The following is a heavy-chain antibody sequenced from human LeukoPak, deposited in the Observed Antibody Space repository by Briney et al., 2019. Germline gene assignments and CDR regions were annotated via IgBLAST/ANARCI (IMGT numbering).Heavy chain of an antibody. D-gene: IGHD2-21*02. V-gene: IGHV1-2*02. CDR3: ARESSELAYCGGDCYSDY. CDR1: GYTFTGYY. CDR2: INPNSGGT. Sequence: ASVKVSCKASGYTFTGYYMHWVRQAPGQGLEWMGWINPNSGGTNYAQKFQGRVTMTRDTSISTAYMELSRLRSDDTAVYYCARESSELAYCGGDCYSDYWGQGTLVTVSS. J-gene: IGHJ4*02.